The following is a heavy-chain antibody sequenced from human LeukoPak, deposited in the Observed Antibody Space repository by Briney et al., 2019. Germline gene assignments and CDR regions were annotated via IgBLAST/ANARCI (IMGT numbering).Heavy chain of an antibody. CDR2: IYSGGST. V-gene: IGHV3-53*01. Sequence: PGGSLRLTCAASGFTVSSNYMSWVRQAPGKGLEWVSVIYSGGSTYYADSVKGRFTISRDNSKNTLYLQMNSLGAEDTAVYYCARVHFYSYGIDYWGQGTLVTVSS. CDR3: ARVHFYSYGIDY. J-gene: IGHJ4*02. D-gene: IGHD5-18*01. CDR1: GFTVSSNY.